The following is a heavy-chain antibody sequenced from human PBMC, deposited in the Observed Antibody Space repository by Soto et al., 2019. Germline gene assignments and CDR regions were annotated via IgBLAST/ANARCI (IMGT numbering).Heavy chain of an antibody. CDR3: VKFRNPVTVRKSDALDI. Sequence: EVQLLESGGGWVQPGGSLRLSCEASGFTFKDYGINWVRQAPGKGLELVSTMSHNLDYRYYADSVRGRVNVSSDNSKMTLYLHMSNLRAEDTAIYYCVKFRNPVTVRKSDALDIWGPGTMVTVSS. D-gene: IGHD2-21*02. CDR1: GFTFKDYG. J-gene: IGHJ3*02. V-gene: IGHV3-23*01. CDR2: MSHNLDYR.